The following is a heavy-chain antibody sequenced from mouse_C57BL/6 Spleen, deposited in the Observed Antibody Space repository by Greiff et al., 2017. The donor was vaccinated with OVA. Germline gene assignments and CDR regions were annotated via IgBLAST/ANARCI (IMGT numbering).Heavy chain of an antibody. Sequence: EVKLQESGPGMVKPSQSLSLTCTVTGYSITSGYDWHWIRHFPGNKLEWMGYISYSGSTNYNPSLKSRISITHDTSKNHFFLKLNSVTTEDTATYYCARGDYDYPFDYWGQGTTLTVSS. D-gene: IGHD2-4*01. V-gene: IGHV3-1*01. CDR1: GYSITSGYD. CDR3: ARGDYDYPFDY. J-gene: IGHJ2*01. CDR2: ISYSGST.